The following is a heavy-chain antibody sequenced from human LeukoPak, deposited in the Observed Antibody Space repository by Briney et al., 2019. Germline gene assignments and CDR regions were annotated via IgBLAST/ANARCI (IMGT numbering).Heavy chain of an antibody. CDR1: GFSFDNYA. CDR3: AKDRTPYSRSGGYYLGAFDI. D-gene: IGHD3-10*01. Sequence: GGSLRLSCAASGFSFDNYAMTWVRQAPGKGLEWVSSLSSTGGGTWYAGSVKGRFTISRDNSKNTVYLQMNSLRVEDTAIYYCAKDRTPYSRSGGYYLGAFDIWGHGTLLTVSS. J-gene: IGHJ3*02. CDR2: LSSTGGGT. V-gene: IGHV3-23*01.